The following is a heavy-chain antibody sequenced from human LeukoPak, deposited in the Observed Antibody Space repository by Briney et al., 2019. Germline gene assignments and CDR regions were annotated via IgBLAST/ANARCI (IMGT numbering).Heavy chain of an antibody. Sequence: ASVKVSCKVSGYTLTELSMHWVRQAPGQGLEWMGIINPSGGSTSYAQKFQGRVTMTRDTSTSTVYMELSSLRSEDTAVYYCARFGHYYYYGMDVWGQGTTVTVSS. J-gene: IGHJ6*02. CDR1: GYTLTELS. V-gene: IGHV1-46*01. CDR2: INPSGGST. CDR3: ARFGHYYYYGMDV. D-gene: IGHD3-10*01.